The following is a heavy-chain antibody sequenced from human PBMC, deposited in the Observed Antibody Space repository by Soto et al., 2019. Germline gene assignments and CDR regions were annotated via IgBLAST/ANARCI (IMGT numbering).Heavy chain of an antibody. CDR3: AKNQGVELVPLATVDWFDP. V-gene: IGHV3-30*18. CDR1: QFTFRSYG. Sequence: GGSLRLSCATSQFTFRSYGMHWVRQAPGKGLQWVAHISYDGHTQDLADSVKGQFTVSRDNSKSTVYLELNNRSAEDTAVYHCAKNQGVELVPLATVDWFDPWGQGSVVTVSS. D-gene: IGHD1-26*01. CDR2: ISYDGHTQ. J-gene: IGHJ5*02.